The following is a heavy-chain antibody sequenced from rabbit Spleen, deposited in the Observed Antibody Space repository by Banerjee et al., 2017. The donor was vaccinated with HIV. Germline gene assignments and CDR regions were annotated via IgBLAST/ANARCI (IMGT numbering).Heavy chain of an antibody. CDR2: LYPDNGVT. D-gene: IGHD4-1*01. V-gene: IGHV1S40*01. Sequence: QSLEESGGGLVQPEGSLALTCKASGFSFSSSDYICWVRQAPGKGLEWIASLYPDNGVTYYANWAKGRFTLSRTSSTTVALQMTSLTPADTATYFCARGVYSSGWRYYFDFWGQGTLVTVS. CDR3: ARGVYSSGWRYYFDF. J-gene: IGHJ4*01. CDR1: GFSFSSSDY.